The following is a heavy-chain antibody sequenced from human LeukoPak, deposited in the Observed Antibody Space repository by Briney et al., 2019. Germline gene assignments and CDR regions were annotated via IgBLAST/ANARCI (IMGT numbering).Heavy chain of an antibody. D-gene: IGHD3-10*01. V-gene: IGHV3-20*04. CDR2: INWNGDRT. CDR3: ARRDYYGSGSPDF. J-gene: IGHJ4*02. Sequence: GGSLRLSCAACGFTLHDYDMRWVRHSPGKGLEWVSGINWNGDRTVYADSVKGRFTISRDNAKKSLYLQMNSLRAEDTALYYCARRDYYGSGSPDFWGQGTLVTVSS. CDR1: GFTLHDYD.